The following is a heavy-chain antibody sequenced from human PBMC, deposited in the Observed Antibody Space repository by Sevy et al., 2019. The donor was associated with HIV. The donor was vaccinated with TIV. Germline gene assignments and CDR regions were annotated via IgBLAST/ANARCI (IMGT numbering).Heavy chain of an antibody. CDR3: ARPRFLEWLSSAAFDI. V-gene: IGHV3-30*04. D-gene: IGHD3-3*01. CDR1: GFVFSSYA. J-gene: IGHJ3*02. Sequence: GGSLRLSCTASGFVFSSYAMHWVRQAPGKGLEWVAFIAYDGSNKNYADSVKGRFTLSRDNSNNTLYLQMNSLGAEDTAVYYCARPRFLEWLSSAAFDIWGQGTMVTVSS. CDR2: IAYDGSNK.